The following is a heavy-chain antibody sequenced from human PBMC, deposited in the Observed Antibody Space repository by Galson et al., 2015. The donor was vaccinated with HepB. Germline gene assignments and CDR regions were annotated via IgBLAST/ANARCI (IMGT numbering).Heavy chain of an antibody. Sequence: SVKVSCKASGYTFTSYYMHWVRQAPGQGLEWMGIINPSGGSTSYAQKFQGRVTMTRDTSTSTVYMELSSLRSEDTAVYYCARAPSSGYPYYYYYGMDVWGQGTTVTVSS. V-gene: IGHV1-46*01. CDR3: ARAPSSGYPYYYYYGMDV. J-gene: IGHJ6*02. CDR2: INPSGGST. CDR1: GYTFTSYY. D-gene: IGHD6-19*01.